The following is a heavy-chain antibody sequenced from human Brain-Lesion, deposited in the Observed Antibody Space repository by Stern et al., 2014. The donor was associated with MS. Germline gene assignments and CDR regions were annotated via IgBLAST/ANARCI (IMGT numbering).Heavy chain of an antibody. CDR2: ISYDGSNK. Sequence: VQLVESGGGVVKPGRSRRLSCAASGFTFSSYDLHWVRQGPGKGLEWVASISYDGSNKYYADSVKGRFTISRDNSKNTLFLQMNSLRTEDTAVYYCAKNPGGFTIDWGQGTLVTVSS. V-gene: IGHV3-30*18. CDR1: GFTFSSYD. J-gene: IGHJ4*02. CDR3: AKNPGGFTID. D-gene: IGHD3-3*01.